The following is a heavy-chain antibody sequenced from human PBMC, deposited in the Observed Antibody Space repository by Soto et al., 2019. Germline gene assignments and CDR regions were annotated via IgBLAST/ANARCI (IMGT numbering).Heavy chain of an antibody. D-gene: IGHD4-4*01. CDR1: GGTFSRYP. Sequence: QVQLVQSGAEVMKVGSSVKVSCKASGGTFSRYPIAWVRQAPGHGLEWMGQIIPIFGTISHAQNFQGRITITADESTSTAYMELSSLRSDDTAVYYCARPRTVAATKGYDYWGQGTLVTVSS. CDR2: IIPIFGTI. CDR3: ARPRTVAATKGYDY. J-gene: IGHJ4*02. V-gene: IGHV1-69*01.